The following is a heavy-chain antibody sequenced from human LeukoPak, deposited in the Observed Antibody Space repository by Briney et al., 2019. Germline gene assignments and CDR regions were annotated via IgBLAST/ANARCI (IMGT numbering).Heavy chain of an antibody. CDR3: AKVHSSGYYFNGDAFDI. D-gene: IGHD3-22*01. CDR1: GFTFDDYA. CDR2: ISWNSGSI. V-gene: IGHV3-9*01. Sequence: PGGSLRLSCAASGFTFDDYAMHWVRQAPGKGLEWVSGISWNSGSIGYADSVKGRFTISRDNAKNSLYLQMNSLRAEDTALYYCAKVHSSGYYFNGDAFDIWGQGTMVTVSS. J-gene: IGHJ3*02.